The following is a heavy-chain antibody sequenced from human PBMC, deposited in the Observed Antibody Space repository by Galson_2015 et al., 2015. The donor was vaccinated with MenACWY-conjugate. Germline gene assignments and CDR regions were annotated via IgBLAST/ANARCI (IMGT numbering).Heavy chain of an antibody. D-gene: IGHD1-14*01. CDR1: GFTFSSYA. J-gene: IGHJ4*02. Sequence: SLRLSCADSGFTFSSYAMSWVRQAPGKGLEWVSVISGSGASTYYADSVKGRFTISRDNSKNTLYLQMNSLRVEDTAVYYCAKDREGGLTDHFDNWGQGTLVTVSS. V-gene: IGHV3-23*01. CDR3: AKDREGGLTDHFDN. CDR2: ISGSGAST.